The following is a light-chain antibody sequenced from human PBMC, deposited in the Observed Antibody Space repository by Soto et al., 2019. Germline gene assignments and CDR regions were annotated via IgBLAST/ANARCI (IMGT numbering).Light chain of an antibody. CDR1: QSVSSSY. CDR2: GAS. Sequence: EIVLTQSPGTLSLSPGERATLSCRASQSVSSSYLAWYQQKPGQAPRLLIYGASSRATGIPDRFSGSGSGTDFTLTISSLQSEDFAVYYCQQYSNWPPITFGQGTRLDIK. CDR3: QQYSNWPPIT. V-gene: IGKV3-20*01. J-gene: IGKJ5*01.